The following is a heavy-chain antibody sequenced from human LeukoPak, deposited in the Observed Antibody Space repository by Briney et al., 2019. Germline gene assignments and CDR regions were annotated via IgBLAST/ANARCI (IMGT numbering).Heavy chain of an antibody. CDR3: AREVGGAGIDY. D-gene: IGHD6-13*01. Sequence: SETLSLTCTVSGGSISSGSYYWSWIRQPAGKGLEWIGRIYTSGSTNYNPSLKSRVTISVDTSKHQPALKLSTVAAADTAVYYCAREVGGAGIDYWGQGTLVTVSA. CDR1: GGSISSGSYY. J-gene: IGHJ4*02. V-gene: IGHV4-61*02. CDR2: IYTSGST.